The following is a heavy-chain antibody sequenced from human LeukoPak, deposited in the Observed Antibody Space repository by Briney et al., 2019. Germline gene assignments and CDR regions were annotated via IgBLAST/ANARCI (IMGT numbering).Heavy chain of an antibody. CDR2: IKPSSGDT. CDR1: GYTFTGDQ. D-gene: IGHD2/OR15-2a*01. V-gene: IGHV1-2*02. J-gene: IGHJ5*02. Sequence: ASVKVSCKASGYTFTGDQIYWLRQAPGQGLEWVGWIKPSSGDTLYEQKFQGRVTMTRDKSISSAYMELSSLRSDDAAVYYCARKSAGFLTAWGQGTLVTVSS. CDR3: ARKSAGFLTA.